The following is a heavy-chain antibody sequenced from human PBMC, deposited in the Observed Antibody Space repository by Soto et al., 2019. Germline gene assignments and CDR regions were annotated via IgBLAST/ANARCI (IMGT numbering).Heavy chain of an antibody. CDR2: INSDGSST. Sequence: EVQLVESGGGLVQPGGSLRLSCAASGFTFSSYWMHWVRQAPGKGLVWVSRINSDGSSTSYADSVKGRFTISRDNAKNTLYQQMNGLRTEDTAVYYCARGRGYSYADYWGQGTMVAVSS. D-gene: IGHD5-18*01. CDR1: GFTFSSYW. V-gene: IGHV3-74*01. CDR3: ARGRGYSYADY. J-gene: IGHJ4*02.